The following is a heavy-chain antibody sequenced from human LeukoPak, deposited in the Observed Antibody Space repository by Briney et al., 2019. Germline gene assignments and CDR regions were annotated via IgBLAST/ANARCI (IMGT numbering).Heavy chain of an antibody. CDR1: GYSFTSYW. V-gene: IGHV5-51*01. D-gene: IGHD2-15*01. J-gene: IGHJ5*02. Sequence: GESLKISCKGSGYSFTSYWIGWVRQMPGKGLEWMRIIYPGDSDTRYSPSFQGQVTISADKSISTAYLQWSSLKASDTAMYYCARRLNPQVDWFDPWGQGTLVTVSS. CDR3: ARRLNPQVDWFDP. CDR2: IYPGDSDT.